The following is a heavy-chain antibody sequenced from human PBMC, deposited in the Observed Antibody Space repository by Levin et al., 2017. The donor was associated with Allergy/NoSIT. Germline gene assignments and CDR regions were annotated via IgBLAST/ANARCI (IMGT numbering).Heavy chain of an antibody. D-gene: IGHD4-11*01. J-gene: IGHJ4*02. Sequence: LSLTCAAFRSMFSTSGMSWVRQAPGKGPEWVATITDSGAATYYPDSVRGRFTISRDNSKNTLYLQMNSLRVEDTALYYCAKDSSNSWFDYWGRGTLVTVSS. CDR3: AKDSSNSWFDY. CDR1: RSMFSTSG. CDR2: ITDSGAAT. V-gene: IGHV3-23*01.